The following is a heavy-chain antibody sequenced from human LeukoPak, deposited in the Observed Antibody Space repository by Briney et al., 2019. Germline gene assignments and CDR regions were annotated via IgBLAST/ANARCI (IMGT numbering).Heavy chain of an antibody. Sequence: PSETLSLTCAVYGGSFGGYYWSWIRQPPGKGLEWIGYIYYSGSTNYNPSLKSRVTISVDTSKNQFSLKLSSVTAADTAVYYCARGVLENYYDSSGYSFYFDYWGQGTLVTVSS. CDR2: IYYSGST. J-gene: IGHJ4*02. D-gene: IGHD3-22*01. CDR3: ARGVLENYYDSSGYSFYFDY. V-gene: IGHV4-59*01. CDR1: GGSFGGYY.